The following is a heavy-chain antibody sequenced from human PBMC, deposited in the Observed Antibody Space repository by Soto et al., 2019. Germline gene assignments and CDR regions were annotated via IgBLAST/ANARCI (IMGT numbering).Heavy chain of an antibody. CDR2: ISADGTGA. J-gene: IGHJ4*02. D-gene: IGHD6-6*01. CDR3: ARGAMTARRFDY. V-gene: IGHV3-23*01. CDR1: GLTFSSHA. Sequence: PGGSLRLSCAASGLTFSSHAMSWVRQAPGKGLEWVSSISADGTGAFYVDSVKGRFTISRDNSKNTLDLQMNSLGVEDAAVYYCARGAMTARRFDYWGQGTQVTVSS.